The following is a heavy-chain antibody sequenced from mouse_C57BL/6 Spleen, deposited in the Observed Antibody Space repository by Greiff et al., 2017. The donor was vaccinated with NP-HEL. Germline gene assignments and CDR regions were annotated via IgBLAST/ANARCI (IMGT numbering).Heavy chain of an antibody. D-gene: IGHD2-3*01. V-gene: IGHV1-62-2*01. CDR1: GYTFTEYT. CDR3: ARHGYYDGYYFYWYFDV. Sequence: VQLQQSDAELVKPGASVKISCKASGYTFTEYTIHWVKQRSGQGLEWIGWFYPGSGSIKYNEKFKDKATLTADKSSSTVYMELSRLTSEDSAVYFCARHGYYDGYYFYWYFDVWGTGTTVTVSS. CDR2: FYPGSGSI. J-gene: IGHJ1*03.